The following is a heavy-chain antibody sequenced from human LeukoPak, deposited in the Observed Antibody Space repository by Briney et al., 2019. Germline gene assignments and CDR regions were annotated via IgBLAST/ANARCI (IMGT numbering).Heavy chain of an antibody. D-gene: IGHD3-22*01. CDR3: ASSGYYYDSSGSRNYYGMDV. V-gene: IGHV1-69*04. Sequence: SVKVSCKASGGTFNNYAISWVRQAPGQGLEWMGRIIPILGIANYAQKFQGRVTITADKSTSTAYMELSSLRSEDTAVYYCASSGYYYDSSGSRNYYGMDVWGQGTTVTVFS. CDR1: GGTFNNYA. CDR2: IIPILGIA. J-gene: IGHJ6*02.